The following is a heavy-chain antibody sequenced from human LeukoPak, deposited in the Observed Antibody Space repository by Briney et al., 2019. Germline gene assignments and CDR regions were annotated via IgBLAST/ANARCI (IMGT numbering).Heavy chain of an antibody. CDR3: ARVTVGSGSYYYYYYMDV. CDR1: GGSISSYY. J-gene: IGHJ6*03. CDR2: IYTSGST. Sequence: SETLSLTCTVSGGSISSYYWSWIRQPAGKGLEWIGRIYTSGSTNYNPSLKSRVTISVDTSKNQFSLKLSSVTAADTAVYYCARVTVGSGSYYYYYYMDVWGKGTTVTVSS. D-gene: IGHD3-10*01. V-gene: IGHV4-4*07.